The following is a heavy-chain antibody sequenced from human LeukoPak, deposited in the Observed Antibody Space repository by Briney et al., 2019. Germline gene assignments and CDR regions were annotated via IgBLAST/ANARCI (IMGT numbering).Heavy chain of an antibody. CDR1: DFTFSSSG. Sequence: TGGSLRLSCAASDFTFSSSGMTWVRQAPGKGLEWVSAISGSGGSTYYADSVKGRFTISRDNSKNTLYLQMNSLRAEDTAVYYCAKEGEVVVAATGYRWFDPWGQGTLVTVSS. CDR2: ISGSGGST. CDR3: AKEGEVVVAATGYRWFDP. J-gene: IGHJ5*02. V-gene: IGHV3-23*01. D-gene: IGHD2-15*01.